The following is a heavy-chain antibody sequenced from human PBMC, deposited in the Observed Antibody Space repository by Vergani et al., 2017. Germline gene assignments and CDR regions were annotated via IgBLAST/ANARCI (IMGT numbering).Heavy chain of an antibody. Sequence: QVQLVQSGAEVKKPGASVKVSCKASGYTFTSYYMHWVRQAPGQGLEWMGIINPSGGSTSYAQKFQGRVTMTRDTSTSTVYMVLSSLRSEDTAVYYCARDSRYCSSTSCYVGRDWFDPWGQGTLVTVSS. CDR2: INPSGGST. V-gene: IGHV1-46*01. CDR3: ARDSRYCSSTSCYVGRDWFDP. CDR1: GYTFTSYY. D-gene: IGHD2-2*01. J-gene: IGHJ5*02.